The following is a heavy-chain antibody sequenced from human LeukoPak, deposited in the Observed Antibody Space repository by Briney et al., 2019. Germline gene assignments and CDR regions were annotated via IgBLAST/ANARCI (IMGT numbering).Heavy chain of an antibody. CDR2: INHSGST. V-gene: IGHV4-34*01. D-gene: IGHD3-10*01. J-gene: IGHJ6*03. CDR1: DGSFSGYF. Sequence: SETLSLTCAVYDGSFSGYFWSWIRQPPGKGLEWIGEINHSGSTNYNPSLKSRVTISVDKSKNQFSLKLSSVTAADTAVYYCARLYYYGSGSYYVMDVWGKGTTVTVSS. CDR3: ARLYYYGSGSYYVMDV.